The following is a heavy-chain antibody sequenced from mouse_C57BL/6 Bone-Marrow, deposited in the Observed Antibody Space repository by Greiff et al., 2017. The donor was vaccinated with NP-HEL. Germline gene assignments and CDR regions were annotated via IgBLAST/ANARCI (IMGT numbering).Heavy chain of an antibody. J-gene: IGHJ2*01. Sequence: EVKLVESGPELVKPGASVKISCKASGYSFTGYYMNWVKQSPEKSLEWIGEINPSTGGTTYNQKIKAKATLTVDKSSSTAYMQLKSRTSEDSAVYYCSRGGPYFDYWGQGTTLTVSA. CDR3: SRGGPYFDY. V-gene: IGHV1-42*01. CDR2: INPSTGGT. D-gene: IGHD1-1*02. CDR1: GYSFTGYY.